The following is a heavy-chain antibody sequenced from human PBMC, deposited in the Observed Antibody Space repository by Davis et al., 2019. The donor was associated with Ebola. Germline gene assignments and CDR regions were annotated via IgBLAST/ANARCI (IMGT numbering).Heavy chain of an antibody. J-gene: IGHJ4*02. CDR3: ARHGVAGYLDY. CDR2: IKQDGSEK. Sequence: PRRSRRPSCLAAGISFSDYWLSFVRQAPGKGLEWVANIKQDGSEKYYVDSVKGRFTISRDNAKKSLYLQMNSLRAEDTAVFYCARHGVAGYLDYWGLGTLVTVSS. CDR1: GISFSDYW. V-gene: IGHV3-7*01. D-gene: IGHD6-19*01.